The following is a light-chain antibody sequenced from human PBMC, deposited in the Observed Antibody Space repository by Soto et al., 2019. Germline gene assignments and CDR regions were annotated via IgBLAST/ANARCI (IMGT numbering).Light chain of an antibody. J-gene: IGLJ2*01. V-gene: IGLV2-11*01. CDR3: CSYAGSYTVI. Sequence: QSALTQPRSVSGSPGQSVTISCTGTSSDVGNYKYVSWYQQHPGKAPKLMIYDVSERPSGVPDRFSGSKSGNTASLTISGLQAEDEADYYCCSYAGSYTVIFGGGTQLTVL. CDR2: DVS. CDR1: SSDVGNYKY.